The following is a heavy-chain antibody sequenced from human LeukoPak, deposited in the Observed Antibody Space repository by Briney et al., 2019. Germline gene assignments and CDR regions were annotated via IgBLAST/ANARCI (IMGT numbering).Heavy chain of an antibody. Sequence: GGSLRLSCAASGFTLSSYAMDWVRQAPGKGLEFVSGLSSDGVSTYYANSVRGRFTISRDDFKNTLYLQMGSLTTEDLGVYYCVRVRGSSWSFYYMDVWGKGTTVTVSS. V-gene: IGHV3-64*01. CDR2: LSSDGVST. CDR1: GFTLSSYA. J-gene: IGHJ6*03. CDR3: VRVRGSSWSFYYMDV. D-gene: IGHD6-6*01.